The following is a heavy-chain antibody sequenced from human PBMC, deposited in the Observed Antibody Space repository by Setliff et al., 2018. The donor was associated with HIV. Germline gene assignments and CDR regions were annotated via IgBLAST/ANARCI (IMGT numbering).Heavy chain of an antibody. CDR1: GVSFSGDY. CDR2: VHPSGSI. Sequence: KPSETLSLTCAVSGVSFSGDYWSWVRQPPGKGLEWIAEVHPSGSINYNSSLKSRVAISVDTSSNQFSLTMTSVTAADTAVYYCARGRDWAKTGDFWGQGALVTVSS. J-gene: IGHJ4*02. V-gene: IGHV4-34*01. CDR3: ARGRDWAKTGDF. D-gene: IGHD3-9*01.